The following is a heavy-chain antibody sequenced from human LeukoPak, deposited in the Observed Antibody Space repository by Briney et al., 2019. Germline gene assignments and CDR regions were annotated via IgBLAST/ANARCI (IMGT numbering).Heavy chain of an antibody. J-gene: IGHJ4*02. D-gene: IGHD2-15*01. CDR1: GFTFSSYA. V-gene: IGHV3-23*01. CDR2: ISGSGGST. CDR3: AKDGSGENY. Sequence: PRGSLRLSCAASGFTFSSYAMSWVRQAPGKGLEWVSAISGSGGSTYYADSVKGRFTISRDNSKNTLHLQMNSLRVEDTAVYYCAKDGSGENYWGQGTLVTVSS.